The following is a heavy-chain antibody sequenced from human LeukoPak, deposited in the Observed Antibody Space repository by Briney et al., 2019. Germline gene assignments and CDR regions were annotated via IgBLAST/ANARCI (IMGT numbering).Heavy chain of an antibody. Sequence: GDSLKISCKGSGYSFPTYWIGWVRQMPGKGLEWMGIIYPGDPDTRYSPSFADHVTISADKSISTAYLQWNSLRASDTAMYYCARHLLGNAYFMDYWGQGTPVTVSS. CDR1: GYSFPTYW. D-gene: IGHD2/OR15-2a*01. J-gene: IGHJ4*02. CDR3: ARHLLGNAYFMDY. CDR2: IYPGDPDT. V-gene: IGHV5-51*01.